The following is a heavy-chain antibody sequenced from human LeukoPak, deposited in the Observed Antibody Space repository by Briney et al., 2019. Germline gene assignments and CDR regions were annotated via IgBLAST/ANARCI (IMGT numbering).Heavy chain of an antibody. CDR3: ARLGPPRLVVHWRLYYFDY. D-gene: IGHD2-15*01. Sequence: SETLSLTCAVYGGSFSGYYWSWIRQPPGKGLEWIGEINHSGSTNYNPSLKSRVTISVDTSKNQFSLKLSSVTAADTAVYYCARLGPPRLVVHWRLYYFDYWGQGTLVTVSS. V-gene: IGHV4-34*01. J-gene: IGHJ4*02. CDR2: INHSGST. CDR1: GGSFSGYY.